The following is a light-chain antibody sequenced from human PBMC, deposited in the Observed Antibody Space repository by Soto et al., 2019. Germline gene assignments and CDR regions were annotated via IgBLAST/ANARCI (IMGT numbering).Light chain of an antibody. CDR1: SSNIEAGYD. V-gene: IGLV1-40*01. Sequence: QSVLPQPPSGSGAPGQRITISCTGSSSNIEAGYDVHWYQQLPGTAPKLLIYGNSNRPSGVPDRFSGSNSRTAATLAITGLQAEDEADYYCQSYDSSLSGLVLLGGGTKVTVL. J-gene: IGLJ2*01. CDR2: GNS. CDR3: QSYDSSLSGLVL.